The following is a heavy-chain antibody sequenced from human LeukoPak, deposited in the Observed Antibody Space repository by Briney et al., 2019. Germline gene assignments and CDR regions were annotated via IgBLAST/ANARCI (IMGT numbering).Heavy chain of an antibody. CDR2: ISSSSSTI. CDR1: GFTFSDFG. V-gene: IGHV3-48*01. J-gene: IGHJ3*02. Sequence: SGGSLRLSCVASGFTFSDFGINWVRQAPGKGLEWVSYISSSSSTIYYADSVKGRFTISRDNAKNSLYLQMNSLRAEDTAVYYCARARTPDAFDIWGQGTMVTVSS. CDR3: ARARTPDAFDI.